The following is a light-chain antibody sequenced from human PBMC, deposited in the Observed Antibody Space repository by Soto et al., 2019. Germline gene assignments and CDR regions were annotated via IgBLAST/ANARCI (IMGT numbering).Light chain of an antibody. CDR2: ATS. J-gene: IGKJ2*01. V-gene: IGKV1-39*01. CDR1: QSITRY. CDR3: LQHYDYPPT. Sequence: DIQMTQSPSSLSASAGDRVTITCRASQSITRYLNWYQQKPGKAPNLLIYATSTLQSGVPPRFSGSGSGTDFTLTISSLQTEDFATYHCLQHYDYPPTFGQGTKLEIK.